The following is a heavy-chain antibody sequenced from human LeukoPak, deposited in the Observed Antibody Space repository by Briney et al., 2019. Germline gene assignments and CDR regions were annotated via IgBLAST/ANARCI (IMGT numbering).Heavy chain of an antibody. Sequence: ASVKVSCKASGGTFSSYAISWVRQAPGQGLEWMGRIIPILGIANYAQKFQGRVTITADKSTSTAYMELSSLRSEDTAVYYCARGVYGDYVWFDYWGQGTLVTVSS. D-gene: IGHD4-17*01. J-gene: IGHJ4*02. V-gene: IGHV1-69*04. CDR2: IIPILGIA. CDR1: GGTFSSYA. CDR3: ARGVYGDYVWFDY.